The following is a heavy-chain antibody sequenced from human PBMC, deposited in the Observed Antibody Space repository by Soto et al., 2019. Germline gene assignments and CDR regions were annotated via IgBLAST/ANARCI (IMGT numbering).Heavy chain of an antibody. D-gene: IGHD3-16*01. CDR2: IHYSGSA. V-gene: IGHV4-59*12. Sequence: SETLSLTCTFSGSSIIGYYWTWIRQSPERGLEWIGYIHYSGSANYNPSLNSRLTMSVDRSKSQFSMKLASVTAADTAVYYCARGVGGSLLKWFDPRGQGTLFTVSS. CDR3: ARGVGGSLLKWFDP. J-gene: IGHJ5*02. CDR1: GSSIIGYY.